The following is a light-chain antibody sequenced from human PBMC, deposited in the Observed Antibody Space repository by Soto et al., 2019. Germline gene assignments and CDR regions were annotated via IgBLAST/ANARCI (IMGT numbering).Light chain of an antibody. CDR2: DAS. V-gene: IGKV3-15*01. Sequence: EIVLTQSPATLSVSPGERATLSCRASHIVSNNLAWYQQKPGQAPRLLIYDASIMAIGIPARFSGSGCGTEFTLTISSLQSEDFAVYYCQQYTNWPLTFGGGTKVEIK. CDR1: HIVSNN. J-gene: IGKJ4*01. CDR3: QQYTNWPLT.